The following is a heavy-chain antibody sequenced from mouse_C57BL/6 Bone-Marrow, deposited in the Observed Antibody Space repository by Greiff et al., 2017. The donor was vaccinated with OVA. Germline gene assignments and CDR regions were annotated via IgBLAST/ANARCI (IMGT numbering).Heavy chain of an antibody. D-gene: IGHD1-1*01. CDR1: GYTFTSYW. Sequence: LKQPGAELVKPGASVKVSCKASGYTFTSYWMHWVKQRPGQGLEWIGRIHPSDSDTNYNQKFKGKATLTVDKSSSTAYMQLSSLTSEDSAVYYCAILSYYYGSPDYWGQGTSVTVSS. V-gene: IGHV1-74*01. CDR3: AILSYYYGSPDY. CDR2: IHPSDSDT. J-gene: IGHJ4*01.